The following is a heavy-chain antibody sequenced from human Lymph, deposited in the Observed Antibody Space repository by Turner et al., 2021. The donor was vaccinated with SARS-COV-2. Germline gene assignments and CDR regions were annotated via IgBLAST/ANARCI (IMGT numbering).Heavy chain of an antibody. CDR1: GGAVTSSSYY. D-gene: IGHD5-18*01. Sequence: QLQESGPGLVKTSETLSLTCTVSGGAVTSSSYYWGWIRQPPGKGLEWIGNIYSSGSTYYNPSLKSRVTISVDTSKNQFSLKLSSVTAADTAVYYCARQGWLRGYFDYWSQGTLVTVSS. V-gene: IGHV4-39*01. CDR2: IYSSGST. J-gene: IGHJ4*02. CDR3: ARQGWLRGYFDY.